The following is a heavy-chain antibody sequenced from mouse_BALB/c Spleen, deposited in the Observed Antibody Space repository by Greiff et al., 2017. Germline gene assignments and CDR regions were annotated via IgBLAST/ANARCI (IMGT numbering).Heavy chain of an antibody. CDR2: IYPGSGST. J-gene: IGHJ4*01. Sequence: LQQPGSELVRPGASVKLSCKASGYTFTSYWMHWVKQRPGQGLEWIGNIYPGSGSTNYDEKFKSKATLTVDTSSSTAYMQLSSLTSEDSAVYYSARREDETMGCLGQGTSVTGSS. CDR3: ARREDETMGC. V-gene: IGHV1S22*01. CDR1: GYTFTSYW.